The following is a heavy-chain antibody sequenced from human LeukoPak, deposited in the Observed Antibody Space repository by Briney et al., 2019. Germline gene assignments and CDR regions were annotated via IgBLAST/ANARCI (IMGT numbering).Heavy chain of an antibody. CDR2: ISYDGSHK. CDR3: AREGCSSTSCYEEDPDYYYYYGMDV. J-gene: IGHJ6*04. Sequence: GRSLRLSYAASGFTFSSYAMHWVRQAPGKGLEWVAVISYDGSHKNYADSVKGRFTISRDNSKNTVYLQMNSLRPEDTAVYYCAREGCSSTSCYEEDPDYYYYYGMDVWGKGTTVTVSS. CDR1: GFTFSSYA. D-gene: IGHD2-2*01. V-gene: IGHV3-30*04.